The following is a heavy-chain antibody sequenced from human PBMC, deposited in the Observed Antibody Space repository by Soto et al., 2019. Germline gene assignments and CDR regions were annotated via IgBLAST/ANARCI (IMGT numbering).Heavy chain of an antibody. D-gene: IGHD6-19*01. J-gene: IGHJ6*02. CDR1: GYTFTSYA. V-gene: IGHV1-3*05. CDR3: AGPRIAVAGTYYYGMDV. Sequence: QVQLVQSGAEEKKPGASVKVSCKASGYTFTSYAMHWVRQAPGQRLEWMGWINAGNGNTKYSQKFQGRVTITRDTAASPAYMELSSLRSEDTAVYYCAGPRIAVAGTYYYGMDVWGQGTTVTVSS. CDR2: INAGNGNT.